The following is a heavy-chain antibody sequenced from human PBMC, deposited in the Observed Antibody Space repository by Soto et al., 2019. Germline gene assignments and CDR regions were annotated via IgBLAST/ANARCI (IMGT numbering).Heavy chain of an antibody. Sequence: QPGGSLRLSCAASGFTFSSYSMNWVRQAPGKGLEWVSAISSSGSSTYYADSVKGRFTISRDNSKNTLYLQMNSLRAEDTVLYYCAKTPRLRWPPSYYFDYWGQGTLVTVSS. J-gene: IGHJ4*02. CDR2: ISSSGSST. CDR3: AKTPRLRWPPSYYFDY. V-gene: IGHV3-23*01. D-gene: IGHD4-17*01. CDR1: GFTFSSYS.